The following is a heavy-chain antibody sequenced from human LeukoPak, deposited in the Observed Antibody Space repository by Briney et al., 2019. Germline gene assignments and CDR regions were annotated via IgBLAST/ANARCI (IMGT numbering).Heavy chain of an antibody. CDR1: GFTFRTYG. D-gene: IGHD1-26*01. Sequence: PGRSLRLSCAASGFTFRTYGMNWVRQAPGKGLEWVAVISYDGRNKNYADSVKGRFTISRDNSKNTLYLQMNSLRPEDTALYYCAKETATTPRWYFDLWGRGNLVTVSS. CDR3: AKETATTPRWYFDL. J-gene: IGHJ2*01. V-gene: IGHV3-30*18. CDR2: ISYDGRNK.